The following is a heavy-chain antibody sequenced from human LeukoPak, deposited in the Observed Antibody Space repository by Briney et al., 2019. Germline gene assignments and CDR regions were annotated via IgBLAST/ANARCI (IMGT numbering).Heavy chain of an antibody. CDR1: GLTFSSYW. D-gene: IGHD3-9*01. CDR2: IKQDGSEK. V-gene: IGHV3-7*03. CDR3: ARGGLLRYFDWLLFDAYYFDY. J-gene: IGHJ4*02. Sequence: PGGSLRLSCAASGLTFSSYWMSWVRQAPGKGLEWVANIKQDGSEKYYVDSVKGRFTISRDNAKNSLYLQMNSLRAEDTAVYYCARGGLLRYFDWLLFDAYYFDYWGQGTLVTVSS.